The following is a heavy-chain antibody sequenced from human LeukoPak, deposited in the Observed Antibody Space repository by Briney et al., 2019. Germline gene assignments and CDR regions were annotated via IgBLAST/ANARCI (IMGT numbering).Heavy chain of an antibody. V-gene: IGHV2-5*02. J-gene: IGHJ4*02. CDR1: GFSLSTSGVG. Sequence: SGPTLVKPTQTLTLTCTSSGFSLSTSGVGVGWIRQPPGKALEWLALIYWDDDKRYSPSLKSRLTITKDTSKNQVVLTMTNMDPVDTATYYCAHTMYYYDSSGYLEKYYFDYWGQGTLVTVSS. CDR2: IYWDDDK. D-gene: IGHD3-22*01. CDR3: AHTMYYYDSSGYLEKYYFDY.